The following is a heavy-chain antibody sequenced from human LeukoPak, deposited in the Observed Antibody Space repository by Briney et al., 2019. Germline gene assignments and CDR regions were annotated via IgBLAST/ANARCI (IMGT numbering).Heavy chain of an antibody. CDR2: IYYSGST. Sequence: SETLSLTCTVSGGCISSYYWSWIRQPPGKGLEWIGYIYYSGSTNYNPSLKSRVTISVDTSKNQFSLKLSSVTAADTAVYYCARGITMVRGVTGKTAWFDPWGQGTLVTVSS. CDR3: ARGITMVRGVTGKTAWFDP. J-gene: IGHJ5*02. D-gene: IGHD3-10*01. CDR1: GGCISSYY. V-gene: IGHV4-59*08.